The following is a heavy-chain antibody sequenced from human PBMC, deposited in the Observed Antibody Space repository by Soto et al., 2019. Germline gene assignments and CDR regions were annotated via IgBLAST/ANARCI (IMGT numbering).Heavy chain of an antibody. CDR3: SRSTGSGDIYFDL. CDR2: ISNSGST. J-gene: IGHJ2*01. D-gene: IGHD2-21*01. CDR1: GGSISSHY. Sequence: QVQLQESGPGLVKPSETLSLTCAVSGGSISSHYWSWIRQPPGKGLEWIGYISNSGSTNYYPSLKSRVTISVHTSKNQFSLKLSSVTAADTAVYYCSRSTGSGDIYFDLWGRGTLVTVSS. V-gene: IGHV4-59*11.